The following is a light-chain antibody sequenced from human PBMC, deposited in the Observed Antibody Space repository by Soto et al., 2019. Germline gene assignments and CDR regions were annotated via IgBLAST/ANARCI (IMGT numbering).Light chain of an antibody. CDR3: QQYVNSPWT. J-gene: IGKJ1*01. Sequence: VLTQSPGTLSLSPGERATLSCRASQSVRGTYLAWYHPKPGQAPRLLIYGASSRATGIPDTFSGSGSGTDFTLTISGLEPEEFAVYYCQQYVNSPWTFGLGTKVDIK. V-gene: IGKV3-20*01. CDR1: QSVRGTY. CDR2: GAS.